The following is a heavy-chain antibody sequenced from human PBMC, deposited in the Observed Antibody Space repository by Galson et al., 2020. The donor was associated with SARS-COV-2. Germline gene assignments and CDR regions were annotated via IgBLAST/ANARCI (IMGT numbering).Heavy chain of an antibody. CDR3: ARGSSSGAVYTWFDP. CDR2: INYTRNT. D-gene: IGHD6-13*01. V-gene: IGHV4-39*01. Sequence: SETLSLTCGVSAGSITSTSYFWAWIRQPPGKGPEWTGSINYTRNTNYNPSRTSRVPISVDASKNQLSLKVNSVTAAYTAVYYCARGSSSGAVYTWFDPGGQGTRVTVSS. J-gene: IGHJ5*02. CDR1: AGSITSTSYF.